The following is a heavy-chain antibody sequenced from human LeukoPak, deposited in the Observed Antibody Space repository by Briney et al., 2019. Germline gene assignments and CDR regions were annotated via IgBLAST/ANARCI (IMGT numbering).Heavy chain of an antibody. CDR1: GXTFSSYA. CDR2: ISYDGSNK. D-gene: IGHD3-9*01. J-gene: IGHJ4*02. Sequence: GRSLRLSCAASGXTFSSYAMHWVRQAPGKGLEWVAVISYDGSNKYYADSVRGRFTISRDNSRNTLHLQMNSLRAEDTAVYSCAKASLRYFDWFSDYWGQGTLVTVSS. V-gene: IGHV3-30*18. CDR3: AKASLRYFDWFSDY.